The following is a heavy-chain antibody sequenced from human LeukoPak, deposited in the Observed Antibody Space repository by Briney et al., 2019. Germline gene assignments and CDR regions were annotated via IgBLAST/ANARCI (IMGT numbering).Heavy chain of an antibody. J-gene: IGHJ3*01. D-gene: IGHD1-14*01. CDR1: GFTLNSYL. CDR2: IKKDGREE. Sequence: PGGSLRLSCAASGFTLNSYLMSWVRQAPGRGLEWVANIKKDGREESYLDSVKGRFTVSRDNAKNSLFLQMNSLRGEDTAVYYCARSNPNRNALDLWGQGTMVTLSS. CDR3: ARSNPNRNALDL. V-gene: IGHV3-7*01.